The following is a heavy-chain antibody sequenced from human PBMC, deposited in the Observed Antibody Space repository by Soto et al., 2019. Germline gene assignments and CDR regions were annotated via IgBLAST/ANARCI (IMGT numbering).Heavy chain of an antibody. V-gene: IGHV3-66*01. CDR3: ARDYRYGSGSPPFDY. CDR2: IYSGGST. J-gene: IGHJ4*02. D-gene: IGHD3-10*01. Sequence: GGSLRLSCAASGFTVSSNYMSWVRQAPGKGLEWVSVIYSGGSTYYADSVKGRFTISRDNSKNTLYLQMNSLRAEDTAVYYCARDYRYGSGSPPFDYWGQGTLVTVSS. CDR1: GFTVSSNY.